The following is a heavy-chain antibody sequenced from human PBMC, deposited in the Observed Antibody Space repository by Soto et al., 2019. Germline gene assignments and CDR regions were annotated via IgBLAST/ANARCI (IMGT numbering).Heavy chain of an antibody. CDR3: AKEDTSSGSLDY. CDR1: GFPFGENA. CDR2: ISDSGATT. D-gene: IGHD6-19*01. Sequence: GGSLRLSCAASGFPFGENAMSWVRQAPGKGLEWVSGISDSGATTYYADSVRGRFTISRDNSKNTLYLQMKSLRAEDSASYYCAKEDTSSGSLDYWGQGALLTVS. V-gene: IGHV3-23*01. J-gene: IGHJ4*02.